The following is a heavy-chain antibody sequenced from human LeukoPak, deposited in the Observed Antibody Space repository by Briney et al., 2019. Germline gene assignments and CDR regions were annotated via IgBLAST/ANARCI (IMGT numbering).Heavy chain of an antibody. CDR3: ARHPFHCSSTSCYGYWFDP. CDR1: GYSFTSYW. Sequence: GESLKISCKGSGYSFTSYWIGWVRQMPGKGLEWMGIIYPGDSDTRYSPPFQGQVTISADKSISTAYLQWSSLKASDTAMYYCARHPFHCSSTSCYGYWFDPWGQGTLVTVSS. CDR2: IYPGDSDT. V-gene: IGHV5-51*01. D-gene: IGHD2-2*01. J-gene: IGHJ5*02.